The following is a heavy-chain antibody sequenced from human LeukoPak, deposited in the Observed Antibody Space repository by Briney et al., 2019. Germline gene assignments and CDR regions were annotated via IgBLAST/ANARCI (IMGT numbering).Heavy chain of an antibody. D-gene: IGHD1-26*01. CDR3: ARMFSGTYGGIDY. CDR1: GGSISSYY. CDR2: VYSTGST. J-gene: IGHJ4*02. V-gene: IGHV4-4*07. Sequence: SETLSLTCTVSGGSISSYYWSWIRQPAGEGLEWIGRVYSTGSTNYNPSLKSRVTMSADTPKNQFSLKLTSVTAADTGVYYCARMFSGTYGGIDYWGQGTLVTVSS.